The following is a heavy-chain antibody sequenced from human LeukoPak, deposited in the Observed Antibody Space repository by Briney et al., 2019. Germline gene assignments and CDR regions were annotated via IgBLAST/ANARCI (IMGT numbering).Heavy chain of an antibody. V-gene: IGHV3-48*01. Sequence: GGSLRLSCADSGFTFSRYSMNWARQAPGKGLEWVSYISSNSNTIYYADSVKGRFTISRDNGKNSLYLQMNSLRAGDTAVYYCARDLQGSYYYGMDVWGQGTTVIVSS. D-gene: IGHD2-15*01. CDR1: GFTFSRYS. CDR3: ARDLQGSYYYGMDV. J-gene: IGHJ6*02. CDR2: ISSNSNTI.